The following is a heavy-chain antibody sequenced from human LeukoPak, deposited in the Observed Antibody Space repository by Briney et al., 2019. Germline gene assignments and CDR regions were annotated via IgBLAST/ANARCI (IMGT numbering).Heavy chain of an antibody. CDR2: MNPNSGNT. V-gene: IGHV1-8*03. D-gene: IGHD2-21*01. J-gene: IGHJ3*02. CDR3: ARGGYCGGDCYNDAFDI. CDR1: GYTFTSYD. Sequence: ASVKVSRKASGYTFTSYDINWVRQATGQGLEWMGWMNPNSGNTGYAQKFQGRVTITRNTSISTAYMELSSLRSEDTAVYYCARGGYCGGDCYNDAFDIWGQGTMVTVSS.